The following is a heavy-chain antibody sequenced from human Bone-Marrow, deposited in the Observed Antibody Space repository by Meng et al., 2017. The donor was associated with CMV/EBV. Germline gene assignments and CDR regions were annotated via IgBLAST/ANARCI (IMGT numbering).Heavy chain of an antibody. J-gene: IGHJ5*02. Sequence: GSLRLSCTVSGGSISSYYWSWIRQPPGKGLEWIGYIYYSGSTNYNPSLKSRVTISVDTSKNQFSLKLSSVTAADTAVYYCARTNTYYYDSSGYSLYWFDPWGQGTLVTVSS. D-gene: IGHD3-22*01. V-gene: IGHV4-59*12. CDR3: ARTNTYYYDSSGYSLYWFDP. CDR2: IYYSGST. CDR1: GGSISSYY.